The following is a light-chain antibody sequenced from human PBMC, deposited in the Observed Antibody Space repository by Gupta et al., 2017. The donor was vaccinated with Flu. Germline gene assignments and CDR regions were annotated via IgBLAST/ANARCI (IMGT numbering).Light chain of an antibody. CDR2: TAT. V-gene: IGLV1-44*01. J-gene: IGLJ3*02. CDR3: ATWDDSLNGWV. Sequence: QSVLTQPPSASGTPGQGLVISCSGGRSNIGRNPVNWYRQFPGTAPKLLIQTATQRPSGVPDRFSGSKSGTSASLAISGLQSEDEADYYCATWDDSLNGWVFGGGTKLTVL. CDR1: RSNIGRNP.